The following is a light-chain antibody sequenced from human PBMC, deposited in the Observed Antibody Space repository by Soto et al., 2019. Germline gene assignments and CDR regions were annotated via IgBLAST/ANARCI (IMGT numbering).Light chain of an antibody. Sequence: EIVLTQSPGTLSLSPGERATLYCRASQSVTSSWLAWYQHKPGQSPRLLISGASSRATGIPDRFSGSGSGTDFTLTISRLEPEDFAVYYCQHYGKSPITFGQGTRLEIK. J-gene: IGKJ5*01. V-gene: IGKV3-20*01. CDR3: QHYGKSPIT. CDR1: QSVTSSW. CDR2: GAS.